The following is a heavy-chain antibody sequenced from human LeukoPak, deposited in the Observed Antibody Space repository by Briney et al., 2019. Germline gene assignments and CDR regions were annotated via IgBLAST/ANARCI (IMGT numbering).Heavy chain of an antibody. Sequence: SQTLSLTCTVSGGSISSGGYYWSWIRQHPGKGLEWIGYIYYSGSTYYNPSLKSRVTISVGTSKNQFSLKLSSVTAADTAVYYCARGIDDSSGYYLNYFEYWGQGTLVTVSS. CDR2: IYYSGST. CDR1: GGSISSGGYY. D-gene: IGHD3-22*01. V-gene: IGHV4-31*03. J-gene: IGHJ4*02. CDR3: ARGIDDSSGYYLNYFEY.